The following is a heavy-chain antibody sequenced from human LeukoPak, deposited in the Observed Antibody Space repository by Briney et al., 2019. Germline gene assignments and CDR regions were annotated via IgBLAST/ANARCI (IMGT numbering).Heavy chain of an antibody. CDR2: IYYSGST. J-gene: IGHJ6*03. V-gene: IGHV4-39*07. CDR3: AREPAVYYYYYYMDV. D-gene: IGHD4-17*01. CDR1: GGSISSSSYY. Sequence: SETLSLTCTVSGGSISSSSYYWGWIRQPPGKGLEWIGSIYYSGSTYYNPSLKSRVTISVDTSKNQFSLKLSSVTAADTAVYYRAREPAVYYYYYYMDVWGRGTTVTVSS.